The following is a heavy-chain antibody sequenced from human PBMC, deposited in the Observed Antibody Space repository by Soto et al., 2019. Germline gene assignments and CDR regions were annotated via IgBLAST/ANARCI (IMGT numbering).Heavy chain of an antibody. Sequence: QVQLQESGPGLVKPSETLSLTCTVSGGSISSYYWSWIRQPPGKGLEWIAYIYYSATTNYNPSLKSRITISLDTSRNRFPLKLSSVTAADRAVNYFPRRENSRGGVFDYWGQGTLVTVSS. CDR3: PRRENSRGGVFDY. D-gene: IGHD3-10*01. J-gene: IGHJ4*02. CDR2: IYYSATT. V-gene: IGHV4-59*01. CDR1: GGSISSYY.